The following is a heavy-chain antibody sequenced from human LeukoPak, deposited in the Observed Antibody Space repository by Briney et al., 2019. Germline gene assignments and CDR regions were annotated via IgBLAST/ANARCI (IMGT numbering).Heavy chain of an antibody. J-gene: IGHJ4*02. CDR3: ARNSITAYDY. CDR1: GGSISSYY. CDR2: MYTSGST. V-gene: IGHV4-4*07. D-gene: IGHD1-20*01. Sequence: SETLSLTCTVSGGSISSYYGSWIRQPAGKGLEWIGRMYTSGSTNYNPSLKSRVPLSVDTSKNQFYLKLSSVTAADTAVYYCARNSITAYDYWGQGTLVTVSS.